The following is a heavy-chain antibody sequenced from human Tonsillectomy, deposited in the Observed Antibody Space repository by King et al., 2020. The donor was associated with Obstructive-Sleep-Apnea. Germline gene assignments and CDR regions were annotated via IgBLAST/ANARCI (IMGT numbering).Heavy chain of an antibody. CDR3: ASTQSLYDDAGY. CDR2: IYYSGST. V-gene: IGHV4-39*06. CDR1: GGSISSSSYY. D-gene: IGHD3-22*01. J-gene: IGHJ4*02. Sequence: RLQLQESGPGLVKPSETLSLTCTVSGGSISSSSYYWGWIRQPPGKGLEWIGSIYYSGSTYYNPSLKSRVTISVDTSKNQFCLKLSSVTAADTAVYYCASTQSLYDDAGYWGQGTLVTVSS.